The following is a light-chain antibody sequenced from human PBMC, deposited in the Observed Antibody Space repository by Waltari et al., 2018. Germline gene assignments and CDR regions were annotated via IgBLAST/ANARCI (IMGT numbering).Light chain of an antibody. CDR3: SSYAGSNNRVV. Sequence: QSALTQPPSASGSPGQSVTISCTGTSSAVGGYNYVSWYQQHPGKAPKVMIYEVSKRPSGAPDRFSGSKSGNTASLTVSGLQAEDEADYYCSSYAGSNNRVVFGGGTKLTVL. CDR1: SSAVGGYNY. J-gene: IGLJ2*01. CDR2: EVS. V-gene: IGLV2-8*01.